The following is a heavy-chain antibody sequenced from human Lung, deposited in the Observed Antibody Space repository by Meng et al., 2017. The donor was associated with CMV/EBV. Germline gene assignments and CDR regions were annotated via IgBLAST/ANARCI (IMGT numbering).Heavy chain of an antibody. CDR3: ARVADPSVPYYFDF. Sequence: SXTXSLXCTVSRDSMSSYGYNWSWIRQPPGEGLEWIGYIHSTGSTYYNPSLKGRITISIDTSRNQFSLELTSVTAADTAIYYCARVADPSVPYYFDFWGPGTLVTVSS. V-gene: IGHV4-30-4*02. CDR1: RDSMSSYGYN. CDR2: IHSTGST. J-gene: IGHJ4*02.